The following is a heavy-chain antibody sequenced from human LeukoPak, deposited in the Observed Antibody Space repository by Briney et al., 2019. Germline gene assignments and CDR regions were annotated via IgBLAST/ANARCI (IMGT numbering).Heavy chain of an antibody. J-gene: IGHJ4*02. V-gene: IGHV3-30*18. CDR3: AKGGTAMVNLGPVY. Sequence: GSLRLSCAASGFTFSSYGMHWVRQAPGKGLEWVAVISYDGSNKYYADSVKGRFTISKDNSKNTLYLQMNSLRAEDTAVYYCAKGGTAMVNLGPVYWGQGTLVTVSS. D-gene: IGHD5-18*01. CDR1: GFTFSSYG. CDR2: ISYDGSNK.